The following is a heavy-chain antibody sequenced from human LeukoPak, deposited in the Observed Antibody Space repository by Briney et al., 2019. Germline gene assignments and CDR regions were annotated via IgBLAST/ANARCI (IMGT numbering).Heavy chain of an antibody. Sequence: PSETLSLTCTVSGDSISIYYWSWIRQPAGKGLEWIGRMYTSGTTNYKPSLKSRVTISVDTSKNQFSLKLSSVTAADTAVYYCAKDRAYYSDSSGYYLVRAYDYWGQGTLVTVSS. CDR1: GDSISIYY. J-gene: IGHJ4*02. CDR2: MYTSGTT. CDR3: AKDRAYYSDSSGYYLVRAYDY. V-gene: IGHV4-4*07. D-gene: IGHD3-22*01.